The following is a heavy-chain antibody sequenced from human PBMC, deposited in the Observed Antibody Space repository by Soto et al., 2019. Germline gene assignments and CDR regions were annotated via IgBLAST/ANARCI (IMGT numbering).Heavy chain of an antibody. CDR2: IGTAGDT. CDR3: ARGERGYSYGYPYYYYMDV. Sequence: GGSLRLSCAASGFTFSSYDMHWVRQATGKGLEWVSAIGTAGDTYYPGSVKGRFTISRENAKNSLYLQMNSLRAGDTAVYYCARGERGYSYGYPYYYYMDVWGKGTTVTVSS. D-gene: IGHD5-18*01. CDR1: GFTFSSYD. J-gene: IGHJ6*03. V-gene: IGHV3-13*01.